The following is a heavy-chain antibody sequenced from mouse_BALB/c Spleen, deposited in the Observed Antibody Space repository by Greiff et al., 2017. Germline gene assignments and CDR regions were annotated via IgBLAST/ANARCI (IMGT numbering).Heavy chain of an antibody. Sequence: QVQLQQPGAELVKPGAPVKLSCKASGYTFTSYWMNWVKQRPGRGLEWIGRIDPSDSETHYNQKFKDKATLTVDKSSSTAYIQLSSLTSEDSAVYYCARDDDYTTNAMDYWGQGTSVTVSS. CDR2: IDPSDSET. CDR3: ARDDDYTTNAMDY. V-gene: IGHV1-69*02. CDR1: GYTFTSYW. D-gene: IGHD2-4*01. J-gene: IGHJ4*01.